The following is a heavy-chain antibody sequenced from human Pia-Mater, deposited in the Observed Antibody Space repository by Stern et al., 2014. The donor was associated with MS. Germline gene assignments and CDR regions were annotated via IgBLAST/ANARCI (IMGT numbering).Heavy chain of an antibody. CDR1: GFTFSTYA. J-gene: IGHJ4*02. CDR2: ISYDGNNQ. Sequence: VQLVESGGGVVQPGRSLRLSCATSGFTFSTYAIHWVRQAPGKGLEGVAGISYDGNNQYYADSVKGRFTISRDNSKNTLYLQMNSLTDEDTAVYYCARDPLAGTGAYFDYWGQGALVTVSS. CDR3: ARDPLAGTGAYFDY. D-gene: IGHD6-19*01. V-gene: IGHV3-30-3*01.